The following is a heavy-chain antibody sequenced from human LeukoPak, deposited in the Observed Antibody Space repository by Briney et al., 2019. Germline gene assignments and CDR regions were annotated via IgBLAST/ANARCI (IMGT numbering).Heavy chain of an antibody. J-gene: IGHJ5*02. CDR3: ARDPDSGDAYNWFDP. V-gene: IGHV3-7*01. Sequence: GGSLRLSCVASGFSFSDYWVSWVRQPPGKGLEWLAYINQYGTEKYYADSMKGRFTISRDNAKNSLYLQMNSLRVEDSGVYYCARDPDSGDAYNWFDPWGQGTQVTVSS. D-gene: IGHD4-17*01. CDR1: GFSFSDYW. CDR2: INQYGTEK.